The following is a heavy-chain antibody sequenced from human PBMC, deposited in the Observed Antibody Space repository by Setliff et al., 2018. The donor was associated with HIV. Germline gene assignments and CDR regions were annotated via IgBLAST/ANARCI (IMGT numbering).Heavy chain of an antibody. D-gene: IGHD6-13*01. CDR1: GFTFSPYA. Sequence: HPGGSLRLSCATSGFTFSPYAIHWVRQAPGMGLEWVAMIWADEITKFYADSVKGRFTISRDNSKNTMYLQMNSLRPEDTAVYYCARDCRVGWVFTYGMDVWGQGTLVTVSS. CDR2: IWADEITK. V-gene: IGHV3-30*02. J-gene: IGHJ6*02. CDR3: ARDCRVGWVFTYGMDV.